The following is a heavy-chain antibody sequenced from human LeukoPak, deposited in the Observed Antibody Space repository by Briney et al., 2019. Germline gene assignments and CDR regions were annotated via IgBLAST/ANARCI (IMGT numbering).Heavy chain of an antibody. V-gene: IGHV3-30-3*01. CDR2: ISYDGSNK. D-gene: IGHD3-22*01. J-gene: IGHJ4*02. CDR3: ARGNHYYDSSGYRLDY. CDR1: GFTFSSYA. Sequence: PGRSLRLSCAASGFTFSSYAMHWVRQAPGKGLEWVAVISYDGSNKYYADSVKGRFTISRDNSKNTLYLQMNSLRAEDTAVYYCARGNHYYDSSGYRLDYWGQGTLVTVSS.